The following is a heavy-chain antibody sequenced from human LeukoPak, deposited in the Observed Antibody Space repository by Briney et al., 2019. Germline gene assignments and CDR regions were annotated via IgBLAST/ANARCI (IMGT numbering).Heavy chain of an antibody. CDR2: IYYSGST. J-gene: IGHJ4*02. Sequence: SETLSLTCTVSGGSISSYYWSWIRQPPGKGLEWIGYIYYSGSTNYNPSLKSRVTISVDTSKNQFSLKLSSVTAADTAVYYCARYYYGSGSYQRYFDYWGQGTLATVSS. CDR3: ARYYYGSGSYQRYFDY. V-gene: IGHV4-59*01. D-gene: IGHD3-10*01. CDR1: GGSISSYY.